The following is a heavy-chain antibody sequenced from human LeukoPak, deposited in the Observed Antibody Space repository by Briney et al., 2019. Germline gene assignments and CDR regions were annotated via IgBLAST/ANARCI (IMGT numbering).Heavy chain of an antibody. D-gene: IGHD2-15*01. Sequence: TSETLSLTCPVSGGSITSSSSYWGWIRQPPGKGLEWIGTIYFSGTTYYNPSLKSRVTISIDAAKNQFSLMLTSVTAADTAVYYCARLVPPGGGDCTGSNCHTVYYFDYWGQGTLVTVSS. CDR2: IYFSGTT. CDR3: ARLVPPGGGDCTGSNCHTVYYFDY. J-gene: IGHJ4*02. CDR1: GGSITSSSSY. V-gene: IGHV4-39*01.